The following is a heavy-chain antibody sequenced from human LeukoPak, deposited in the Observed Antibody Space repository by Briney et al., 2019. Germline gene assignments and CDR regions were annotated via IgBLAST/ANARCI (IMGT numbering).Heavy chain of an antibody. D-gene: IGHD2-2*01. J-gene: IGHJ5*02. CDR1: GGSFSGYY. CDR3: ARHPQYCSSTSCYGGWFDP. Sequence: PSETLSLTCAVYGGSFSGYYWSWIRQPPGKGLEWIGEINHSGSTNYNPSLKSRVTISVDTSKNQFSLKLSSVTAADTAVYYCARHPQYCSSTSCYGGWFDPWGQGTLVTVSS. CDR2: INHSGST. V-gene: IGHV4-34*01.